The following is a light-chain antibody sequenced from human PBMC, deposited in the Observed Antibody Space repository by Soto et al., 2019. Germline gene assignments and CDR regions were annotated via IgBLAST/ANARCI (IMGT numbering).Light chain of an antibody. CDR3: SSYAGSNNYV. CDR2: EVS. CDR1: SSDVGGYNY. J-gene: IGLJ1*01. Sequence: QSALTQPPSASGSPGQSVTISFTGTSSDVGGYNYVSWYQQHPGKGPKLIIYEVSRRPSGVPDRFSGSKSGNTASLTVAGLQAEDEADYYCSSYAGSNNYVFGTGTKLTVL. V-gene: IGLV2-8*01.